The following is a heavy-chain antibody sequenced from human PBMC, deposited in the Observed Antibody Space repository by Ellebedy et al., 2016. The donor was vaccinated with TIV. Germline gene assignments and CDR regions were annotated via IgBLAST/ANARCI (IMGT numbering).Heavy chain of an antibody. J-gene: IGHJ6*02. V-gene: IGHV3-33*01. CDR1: GFTFISYG. Sequence: GESLKISCAASGFTFISYGMHWVRRAPGKGLEWVAVAWYNGDYKRIADSVKGRFTISRDNSKSTVSLQMHSLRVEDTAVYYCVREMVLPGPDDYFYGMDVWGQGTTVTVSS. CDR3: VREMVLPGPDDYFYGMDV. CDR2: AWYNGDYK. D-gene: IGHD4/OR15-4a*01.